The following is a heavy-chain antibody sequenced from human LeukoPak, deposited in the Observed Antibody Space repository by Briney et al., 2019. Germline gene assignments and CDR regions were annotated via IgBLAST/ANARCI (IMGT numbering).Heavy chain of an antibody. J-gene: IGHJ4*02. V-gene: IGHV5-51*01. CDR3: ARHYHHAWFGY. CDR1: GYDFTNYW. D-gene: IGHD2-2*01. Sequence: GEALKISCRGSGYDFTNYWIAWVRQRPGEGLELRWNINHVNFDITDSPSFHGQVTISVDKSISTAYVQLTSLKASDTAMYFCARHYHHAWFGYCGQGTPVTVSS. CDR2: INHVNFDI.